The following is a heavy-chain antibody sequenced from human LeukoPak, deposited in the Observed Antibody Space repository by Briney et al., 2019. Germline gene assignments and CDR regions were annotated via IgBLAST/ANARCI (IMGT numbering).Heavy chain of an antibody. J-gene: IGHJ4*02. CDR1: GGSISSGDYY. Sequence: SQTLSLTCTVSGGSISSGDYYWSWIRQPPGKGLEWIGYIYYSGSAYYNPSLKSRVTISVDTSKNQFSLKLSSVTAADTAVYYCARVTTVVSPFDYWGQGTLVTVSS. CDR3: ARVTTVVSPFDY. CDR2: IYYSGSA. V-gene: IGHV4-30-4*08. D-gene: IGHD4-23*01.